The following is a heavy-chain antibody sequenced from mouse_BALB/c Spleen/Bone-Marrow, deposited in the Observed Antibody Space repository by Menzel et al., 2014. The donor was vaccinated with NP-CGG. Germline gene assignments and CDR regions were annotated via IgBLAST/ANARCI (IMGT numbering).Heavy chain of an antibody. CDR1: GFTFSNYA. D-gene: IGHD2-3*01. CDR3: ARNDGYFD. CDR2: ISSGGSYT. V-gene: IGHV5-9-3*01. Sequence: EVKVVESGGGLVKPGGSLKLSCAASGFTFSNYAVSWVRQTPEKRLEWVATISSGGSYTYCPDSVKGRITISRDNAKNTLYLQMSSLRSEDTAMYYCARNDGYFDWGQGTLVTVSA. J-gene: IGHJ3*01.